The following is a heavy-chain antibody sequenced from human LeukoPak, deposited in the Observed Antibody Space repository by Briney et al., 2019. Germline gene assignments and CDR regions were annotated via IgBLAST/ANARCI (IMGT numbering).Heavy chain of an antibody. CDR1: GFTFSRYG. V-gene: IGHV3-30*03. J-gene: IGHJ4*01. CDR2: ISYDGSNR. CDR3: ARDRYFDF. Sequence: GRSLRLSCAASGFTFSRYGMHWVRQAPDKGLEWVAVISYDGSNRYYADSVKGRFTISRDNSKNTLYLQMTSLRAEDTAIYYCARDRYFDFWGQGTLVTVSS.